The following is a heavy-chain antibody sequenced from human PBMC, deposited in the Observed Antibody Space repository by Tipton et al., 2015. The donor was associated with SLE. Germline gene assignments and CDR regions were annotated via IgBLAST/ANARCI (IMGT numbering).Heavy chain of an antibody. Sequence: QLAQSGPEVKKPGASVKVSCKASGYTFTSYGISWVRQAPGQGLEWMGWISAYNGNTNYAQKLQGRVTIITGEFTRTAYMELSSLRSEDTAVYYCASHTPSIVMIPATNGVYNYYGLDVWGQGTTVTVSS. V-gene: IGHV1-18*01. CDR2: ISAYNGNT. CDR1: GYTFTSYG. CDR3: ASHTPSIVMIPATNGVYNYYGLDV. D-gene: IGHD2-2*01. J-gene: IGHJ6*02.